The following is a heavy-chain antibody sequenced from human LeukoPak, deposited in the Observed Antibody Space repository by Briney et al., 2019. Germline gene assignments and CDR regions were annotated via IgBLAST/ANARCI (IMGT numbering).Heavy chain of an antibody. Sequence: SQTLSLTCTVSGGSISSGGYYWSWIRQHPGKGLEWIGYIYYSGSTYYNPSLKSRVTISVDTSKNQFSLKLSSVTAADTAVYYCARSVSYYYDSSGYPFDYWGQGTLVTVSS. J-gene: IGHJ4*02. CDR1: GGSISSGGYY. V-gene: IGHV4-31*03. CDR3: ARSVSYYYDSSGYPFDY. CDR2: IYYSGST. D-gene: IGHD3-22*01.